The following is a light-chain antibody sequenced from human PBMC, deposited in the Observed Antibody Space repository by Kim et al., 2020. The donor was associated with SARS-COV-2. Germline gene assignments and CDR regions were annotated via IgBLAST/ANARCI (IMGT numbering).Light chain of an antibody. CDR2: QDN. Sequence: SYELTQPPSVSVSPGQTASITCSGDKVGDKYACWYQQKPGQSPVLVISQDNSRPSGIPERFSGSNSGNTATLTISGTQAMDEADYYCQAWDSSTPVFGG. V-gene: IGLV3-1*01. CDR3: QAWDSSTPV. J-gene: IGLJ2*01. CDR1: KVGDKY.